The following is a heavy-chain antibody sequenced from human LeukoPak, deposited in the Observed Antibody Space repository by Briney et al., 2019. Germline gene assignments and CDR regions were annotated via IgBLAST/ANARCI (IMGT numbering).Heavy chain of an antibody. Sequence: GGSLRLSCAASGFTFSGSAMHWVRQASGKGLEWVGRIRSEANSYATAYAASVKGRFTISRDDSKNTAYLQMNSLKTEDTAVYYCTTTVTMPGFDYWGQGTLVTVSS. D-gene: IGHD4-17*01. V-gene: IGHV3-73*01. CDR1: GFTFSGSA. CDR3: TTTVTMPGFDY. J-gene: IGHJ4*02. CDR2: IRSEANSYAT.